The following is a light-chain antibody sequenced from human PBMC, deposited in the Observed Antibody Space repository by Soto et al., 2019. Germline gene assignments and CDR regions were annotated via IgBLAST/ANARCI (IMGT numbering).Light chain of an antibody. V-gene: IGLV2-8*01. Sequence: QSALSQPPSASGSPGQSVTISCTGTSSDVGAYNYVSWYQQHPGKAPKLLIYEVSKRPSGVPDRFSGSKSGNTASLTVSGLQAEDEADYYCSAWAGSKTLRVFGGGTKLTVL. CDR3: SAWAGSKTLRV. CDR2: EVS. J-gene: IGLJ2*01. CDR1: SSDVGAYNY.